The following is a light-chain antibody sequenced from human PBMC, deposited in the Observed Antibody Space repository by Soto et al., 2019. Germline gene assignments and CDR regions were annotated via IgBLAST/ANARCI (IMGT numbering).Light chain of an antibody. CDR3: QQYGSSPLT. Sequence: EVVLTQSPGTLSLSPGESATLSCRASQSISSGYLAWYQQKPGQAPRLLIYGASSRATGIPDRFSGSGSETDFTLSISRLEPEDFAVYYCQQYGSSPLTFGGGTKVDIK. V-gene: IGKV3-20*01. J-gene: IGKJ4*01. CDR2: GAS. CDR1: QSISSGY.